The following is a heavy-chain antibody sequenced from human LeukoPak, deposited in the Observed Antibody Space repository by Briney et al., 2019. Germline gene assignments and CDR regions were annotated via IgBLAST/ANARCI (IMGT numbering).Heavy chain of an antibody. Sequence: GGSLRLSCAASGFTFSSYETNWVRQAPGKGLEWVSYISSSGSTIYYADSVKGRFTISRDNAKNSLYLQMNSLRAEDTAVYYCARDKTGGDAFDIWGQGTMVTVSS. J-gene: IGHJ3*02. CDR1: GFTFSSYE. V-gene: IGHV3-48*03. CDR3: ARDKTGGDAFDI. CDR2: ISSSGSTI.